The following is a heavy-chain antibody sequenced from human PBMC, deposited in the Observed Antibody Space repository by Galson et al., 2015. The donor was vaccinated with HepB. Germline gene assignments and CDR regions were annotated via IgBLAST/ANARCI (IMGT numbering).Heavy chain of an antibody. CDR2: IWSAGNKK. V-gene: IGHV3-33*01. J-gene: IGHJ4*02. Sequence: SLRLSCAASGFTFSSHGMHWVRQVPGKGLEWVAVIWSAGNKKYYADSVKGRLTISRDNSKNTLFLQMNSLRAEDTAVYYCVREASGSFDYWGQGTLVTVSS. D-gene: IGHD1-26*01. CDR1: GFTFSSHG. CDR3: VREASGSFDY.